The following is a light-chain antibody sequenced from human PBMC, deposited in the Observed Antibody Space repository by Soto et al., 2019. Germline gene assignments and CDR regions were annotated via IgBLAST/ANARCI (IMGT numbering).Light chain of an antibody. CDR3: QQYGSLPYT. Sequence: EIVLTQSPGTLSLSPGERVIISCRASQSVSSNYLAWYQQKPGQAPRLLIFGASSRATGIPDRFSGSGSGTDFTLTISRLEPEDFVVYYCQQYGSLPYTFGQGTKLEIK. J-gene: IGKJ2*01. CDR1: QSVSSNY. CDR2: GAS. V-gene: IGKV3-20*01.